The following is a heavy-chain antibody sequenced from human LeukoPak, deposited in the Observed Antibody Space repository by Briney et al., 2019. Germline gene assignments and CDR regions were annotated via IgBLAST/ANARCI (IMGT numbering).Heavy chain of an antibody. D-gene: IGHD6-19*01. V-gene: IGHV1-18*01. J-gene: IGHJ4*02. CDR1: DYTFTSYG. CDR3: ARDHTSGWYNPNDFDY. Sequence: ASVKVSCKASDYTFTSYGINWVRQAPGQGLEWMGWISSYNGNTNYAQKFQDRVTMTTYTSTSTAYMELRSLRSDDTAVYYSARDHTSGWYNPNDFDYWGQGTLVTVSS. CDR2: ISSYNGNT.